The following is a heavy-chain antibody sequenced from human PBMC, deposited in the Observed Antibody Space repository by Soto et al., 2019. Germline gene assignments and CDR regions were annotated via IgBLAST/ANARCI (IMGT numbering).Heavy chain of an antibody. CDR2: IDPSDSYT. CDR1: GYSFTSYW. J-gene: IGHJ4*02. CDR3: ARRYGYSYGKSPSLYKNYFDH. D-gene: IGHD5-18*01. Sequence: LGESLKISCKGSGYSFTSYWVSWVRQMPGKGLEWMGRIDPSDSYTNYSPSFQGHVTISADKSISTAYLQWSSLKASDTAMYYCARRYGYSYGKSPSLYKNYFDHWGQGTLVTVS. V-gene: IGHV5-10-1*01.